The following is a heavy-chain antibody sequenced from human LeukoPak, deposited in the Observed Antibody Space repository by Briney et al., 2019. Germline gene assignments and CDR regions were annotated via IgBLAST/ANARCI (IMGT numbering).Heavy chain of an antibody. D-gene: IGHD3-10*01. J-gene: IGHJ4*02. CDR2: INYSGST. CDR3: ARSGSGSYYFDY. Sequence: SETLSLTCTVSGGSISSSTNYWGWIRQPPGKGLEWIGSINYSGSTYFNPSLKTRVTISVDTSKNQFTLKLSSVTAAVTAVYYCARSGSGSYYFDYWGQGTLVTVSS. V-gene: IGHV4-39*06. CDR1: GGSISSSTNY.